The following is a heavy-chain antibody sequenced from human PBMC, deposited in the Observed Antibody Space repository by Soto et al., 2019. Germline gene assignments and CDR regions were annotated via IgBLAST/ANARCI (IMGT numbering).Heavy chain of an antibody. CDR2: IYYSGST. D-gene: IGHD1-1*01. J-gene: IGHJ4*02. Sequence: LSLPCTVSGGSISNVGYGWIFIRQHPGKGLEWIGYIYYSGSTYYNPSLKSRVTISVDTSKNQFSLKLSSVTAADTAVYYCARDKARTGHYFDYWGQGTLVTVSS. CDR1: GGSISNVGYG. CDR3: ARDKARTGHYFDY. V-gene: IGHV4-31*03.